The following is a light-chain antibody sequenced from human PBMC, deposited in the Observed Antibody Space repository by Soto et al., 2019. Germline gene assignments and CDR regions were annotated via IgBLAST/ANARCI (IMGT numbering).Light chain of an antibody. CDR1: QSISSY. J-gene: IGKJ3*01. Sequence: DIQMTQSPSTLSASVGDRVTITCRASQSISSYLAWYQQKPGKAPKLLIYDASNLEIGVPSRFSGSGSGTDFSFTISSLQPEDIATYYWQQYDDFPLFGPGTKVEIK. V-gene: IGKV1-33*01. CDR3: QQYDDFPL. CDR2: DAS.